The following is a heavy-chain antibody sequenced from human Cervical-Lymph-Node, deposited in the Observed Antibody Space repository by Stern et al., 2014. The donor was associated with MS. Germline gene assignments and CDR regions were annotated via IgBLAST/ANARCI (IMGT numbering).Heavy chain of an antibody. V-gene: IGHV3-33*01. CDR2: IWHGGRNK. Sequence: VQLVESGGGVVQPGRSLRLSCAASGFTFSSYGMHWVRQAPGKGLEWVAGIWHGGRNKYYADSVKGRFTISIDISGNTLYRVLNSLRAEDTAVYYCARGDSSSPLEYWGQGTLVTVSS. J-gene: IGHJ4*02. D-gene: IGHD6-6*01. CDR1: GFTFSSYG. CDR3: ARGDSSSPLEY.